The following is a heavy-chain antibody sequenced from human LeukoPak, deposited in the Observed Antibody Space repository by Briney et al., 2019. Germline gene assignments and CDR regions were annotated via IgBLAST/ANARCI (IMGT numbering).Heavy chain of an antibody. CDR3: ARAIAAAGIFDY. CDR1: GYTFTSYY. Sequence: ASVKVSCKASGYTFTSYYMHWVRQAPGQGLEWMGWISAYNGNTNYAQKLQGRVTMTTDTSTSTAYMELRSLRSDDTAVYYCARAIAAAGIFDYWGQGTLVTVSS. D-gene: IGHD6-13*01. CDR2: ISAYNGNT. J-gene: IGHJ4*02. V-gene: IGHV1-18*04.